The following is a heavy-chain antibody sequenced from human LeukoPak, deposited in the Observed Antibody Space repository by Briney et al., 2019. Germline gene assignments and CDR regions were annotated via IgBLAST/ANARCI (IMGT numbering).Heavy chain of an antibody. Sequence: PSETLSLTCTVSGGSISSSSYYWGWVRQPPGKGLEWIGCIYYSGSTYYNPSLKSRVTISVDSSKNQFSLKLSSVTAADTAVYYCARRRLGYCSSTSCRSFDYWGQGTLVTVSS. J-gene: IGHJ4*02. CDR1: GGSISSSSYY. D-gene: IGHD2-2*01. CDR2: IYYSGST. CDR3: ARRRLGYCSSTSCRSFDY. V-gene: IGHV4-39*01.